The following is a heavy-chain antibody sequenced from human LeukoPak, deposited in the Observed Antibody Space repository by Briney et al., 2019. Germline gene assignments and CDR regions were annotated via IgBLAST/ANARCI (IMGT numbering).Heavy chain of an antibody. V-gene: IGHV5-51*01. J-gene: IGHJ4*02. CDR2: IYPGDSDT. CDR1: GYTFTSYW. CDR3: ARLFLVPAAQPPDY. D-gene: IGHD2-2*01. Sequence: LGESLKISCQSSGYTFTSYWIGWVRQMPGKGLEWMGIIYPGDSDTRYSPSFQGQVTISADKSISTAYLQWSSLKASDTAMYYCARLFLVPAAQPPDYWGQGTLVTVSS.